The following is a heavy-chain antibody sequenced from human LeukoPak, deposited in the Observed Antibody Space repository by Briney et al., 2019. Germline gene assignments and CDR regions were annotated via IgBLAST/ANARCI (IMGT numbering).Heavy chain of an antibody. CDR1: GYTFTSYG. V-gene: IGHV1-18*01. CDR2: ISAYNGNT. J-gene: IGHJ4*02. Sequence: GASVKVSCKASGYTFTSYGISWVRQAPGQGLEWMGWISAYNGNTNYAQKLQGRVTMTTDTSTSTAYMELRSLRSDDTAVYYCARVVVVVVAAIPLPDYWGQGTLVTVSS. CDR3: ARVVVVVVAAIPLPDY. D-gene: IGHD2-15*01.